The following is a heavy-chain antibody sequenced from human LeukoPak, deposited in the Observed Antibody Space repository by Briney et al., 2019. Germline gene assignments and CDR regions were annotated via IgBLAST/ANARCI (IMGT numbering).Heavy chain of an antibody. CDR3: ARDGPKYSYGTPYYYYGMDV. Sequence: ASVKVSCKASGYTFTGYYMHWVRQAPGQGLEWMGWINPNSGGTNYAQKFQGRVTMTRDTSISTAYMELSRLRSDDTAVYYCARDGPKYSYGTPYYYYGMDVWGQGTTVTVSS. V-gene: IGHV1-2*02. CDR2: INPNSGGT. J-gene: IGHJ6*02. CDR1: GYTFTGYY. D-gene: IGHD5-18*01.